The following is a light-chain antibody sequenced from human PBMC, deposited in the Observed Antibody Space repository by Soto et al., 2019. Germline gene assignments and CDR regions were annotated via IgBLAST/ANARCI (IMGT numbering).Light chain of an antibody. Sequence: DIQMTQSPPSLSASVGDRVTITCRASQSISSYLNWYQQKPGKAPKLLIYAASSLQSGVPSRFIGSGSGTDFTLTITILQPEDYATYYCQQSYSTLAMTFGQGIRLEIK. CDR2: AAS. CDR1: QSISSY. CDR3: QQSYSTLAMT. V-gene: IGKV1-39*01. J-gene: IGKJ5*01.